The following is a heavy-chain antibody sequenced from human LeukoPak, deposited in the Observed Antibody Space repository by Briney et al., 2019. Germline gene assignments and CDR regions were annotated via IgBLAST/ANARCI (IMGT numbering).Heavy chain of an antibody. D-gene: IGHD4-17*01. CDR1: GYTFTSYG. CDR3: AREAHMTTVRQDY. V-gene: IGHV1-18*01. J-gene: IGHJ4*02. Sequence: ASVKVSCKASGYTFTSYGISWVRQAPGQGLEWMGWISAYNSNTNYAQKKLQGRVTMTTDTSTSTAYMELRSLRSDDTAVYYCAREAHMTTVRQDYRGQGTLVTVSS. CDR2: ISAYNSNT.